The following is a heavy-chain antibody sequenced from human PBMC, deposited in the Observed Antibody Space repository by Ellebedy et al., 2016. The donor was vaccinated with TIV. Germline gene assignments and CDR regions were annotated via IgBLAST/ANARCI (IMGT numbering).Heavy chain of an antibody. CDR3: ARVRRGSSGMDV. CDR2: VNPDSSGT. V-gene: IGHV1-2*02. CDR1: GYVFTAYY. Sequence: ASVKVSCKTSGYVFTAYYIHWVRQAPGQGLEWLGWVNPDSSGTDSAQKFQGRLTMTRDTSITTAYMELSRLESDDTAAYYCARVRRGSSGMDVWGQGTTVTVSS. D-gene: IGHD3-22*01. J-gene: IGHJ6*02.